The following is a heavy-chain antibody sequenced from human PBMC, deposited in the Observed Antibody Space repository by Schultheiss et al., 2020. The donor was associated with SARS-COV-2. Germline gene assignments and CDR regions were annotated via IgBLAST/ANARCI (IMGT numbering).Heavy chain of an antibody. Sequence: SETLSLTCTVSGGSISSGGYYWSWIRQHPGKGLEWIGYIYYSGSTNYNPSLKSRVTISVDTSKNQFSLKLSSVTAADTAVYYCARSYGSGSYLTPNFDYWGQGTLVTVSS. CDR2: IYYSGST. CDR1: GGSISSGGYY. D-gene: IGHD3-10*01. V-gene: IGHV4-61*08. CDR3: ARSYGSGSYLTPNFDY. J-gene: IGHJ4*02.